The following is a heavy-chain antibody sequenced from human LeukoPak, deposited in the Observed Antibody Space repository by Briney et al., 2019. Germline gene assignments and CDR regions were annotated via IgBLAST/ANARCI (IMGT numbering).Heavy chain of an antibody. CDR3: ARDYYDSSGLDY. D-gene: IGHD3-22*01. Sequence: GGSLRLSCAASGFTFSSYEMNWVRQAPGKGLEWVSYISSSGSTIYYADSVKGRFTISRDNAKNSLYLQMNSLRAEDTAVYYCARDYYDSSGLDYWGQGTLVTVSS. CDR2: ISSSGSTI. CDR1: GFTFSSYE. J-gene: IGHJ4*02. V-gene: IGHV3-48*03.